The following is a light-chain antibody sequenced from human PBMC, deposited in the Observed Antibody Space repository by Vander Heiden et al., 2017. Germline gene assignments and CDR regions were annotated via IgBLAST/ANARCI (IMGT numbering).Light chain of an antibody. CDR1: PIVTSSY. V-gene: IGKV3D-20*01. Sequence: ESVLTQFPATLSLSPGERATLPCGASPIVTSSYLAWYQQKPGLAPRLLIYDASSRATGIPDRFSGSGSGTDFTLTISRLEPEDFAVYYCQQYGSSPLTFGGGTKVEIK. CDR2: DAS. CDR3: QQYGSSPLT. J-gene: IGKJ4*01.